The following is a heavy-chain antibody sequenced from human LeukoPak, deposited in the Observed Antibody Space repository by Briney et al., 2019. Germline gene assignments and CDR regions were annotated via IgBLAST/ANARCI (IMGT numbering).Heavy chain of an antibody. J-gene: IGHJ4*02. CDR3: ARDPPAVAANTYG. CDR1: GVTVGNNY. D-gene: IGHD6-6*01. V-gene: IGHV3-66*01. CDR2: IYSGGGT. Sequence: GGSLRLSCAVSGVTVGNNYMNWVRQAPGNGLERVSLIYSGGGTHYADSVKGRFTISRDNSKNTLYLQMNSLRVDDTAVYYCARDPPAVAANTYGWGQGTLVTVSS.